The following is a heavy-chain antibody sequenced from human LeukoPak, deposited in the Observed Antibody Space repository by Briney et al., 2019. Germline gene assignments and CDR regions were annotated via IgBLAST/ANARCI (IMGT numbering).Heavy chain of an antibody. CDR3: ARILYGDYLFDY. J-gene: IGHJ4*02. V-gene: IGHV1-18*04. D-gene: IGHD4-17*01. Sequence: ASVKVSCKASGYTFTSYGISWVRQAPGQGPEWMGWISAYNGNTNYAQRLQGRVTMTTDTSTSTAYMELRSLRSDDTAVYYCARILYGDYLFDYWGQGTLVTVSS. CDR2: ISAYNGNT. CDR1: GYTFTSYG.